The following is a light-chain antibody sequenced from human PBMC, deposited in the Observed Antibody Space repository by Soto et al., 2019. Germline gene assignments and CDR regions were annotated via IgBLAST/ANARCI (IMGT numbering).Light chain of an antibody. J-gene: IGKJ4*01. CDR3: QQFSSYPLT. CDR1: QSISSYY. CDR2: DAS. V-gene: IGKV3-20*01. Sequence: EIVLTQSPGTLSLSTGERATLSCRASQSISSYYLAWYQQKPGQAPRLLIYDASSRATGIPDRFSGGGSGTDFTLTISRLEPEDFAVYYCQQFSSYPLTFGGGTKVDI.